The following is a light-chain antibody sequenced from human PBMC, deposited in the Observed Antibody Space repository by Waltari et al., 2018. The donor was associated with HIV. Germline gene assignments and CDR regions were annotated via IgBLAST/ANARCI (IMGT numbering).Light chain of an antibody. CDR3: SAWDYSLSALV. Sequence: QSALTQETSVSGTVGQKVTLSCTGNSNNIGSYAVGWYQQVSHGAPRTVMFGTSLPSGIPDRFSASKSGTTASLTISGLQPADEADYYCSAWDYSLSALVFGGGINLTVL. J-gene: IGLJ2*01. V-gene: IGLV1-44*01. CDR2: GTS. CDR1: SNNIGSYA.